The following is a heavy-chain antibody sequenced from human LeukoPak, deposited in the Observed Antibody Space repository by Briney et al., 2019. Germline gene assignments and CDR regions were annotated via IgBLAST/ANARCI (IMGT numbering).Heavy chain of an antibody. V-gene: IGHV4-39*01. Sequence: SETLSLTRTVSGGSMSSSSYYWGWIRQPPGKGLEWIGSIYYSGSTYYNPSLKSRVTISVDTSKNQFSLKLSSVTAADTAVYYCARQDNWNYGNGDFDYWGQGTLVTVSS. CDR2: IYYSGST. D-gene: IGHD1-7*01. J-gene: IGHJ4*02. CDR3: ARQDNWNYGNGDFDY. CDR1: GGSMSSSSYY.